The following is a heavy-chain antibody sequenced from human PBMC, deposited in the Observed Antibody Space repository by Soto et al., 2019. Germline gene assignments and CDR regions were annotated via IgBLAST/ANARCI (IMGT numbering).Heavy chain of an antibody. V-gene: IGHV3-74*01. J-gene: IGHJ3*02. CDR2: INTDGTST. D-gene: IGHD3-9*01. CDR1: GFNFNSDS. CDR3: VRGPGAYVYFGFDI. Sequence: EVHLVASGGGFVQPGGSLRLSCVASGFNFNSDSMHWVRQAPGEGLMWISRINTDGTSTFYADSVRGRFTFSRDNAKNTLYLQMNSLRADDTAVYYCVRGPGAYVYFGFDIWGQGTMVTVSS.